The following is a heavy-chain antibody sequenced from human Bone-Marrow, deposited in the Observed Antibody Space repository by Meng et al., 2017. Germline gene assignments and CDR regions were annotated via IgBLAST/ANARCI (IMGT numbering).Heavy chain of an antibody. D-gene: IGHD6-13*01. CDR1: GFTFSSYA. V-gene: IGHV3-30*04. CDR3: ARDLIAAAESFGWFDP. CDR2: ISYDGSNK. J-gene: IGHJ5*02. Sequence: GWLVDAGGGLDKPGGSLRRSCAAFGFTFSSYAMHWVRQAPGKGLEWVAVISYDGSNKYYADSVKGRFTISRDNSKNTLYLQMNSLRAEDTAVYYCARDLIAAAESFGWFDPWGQGTLVTVSS.